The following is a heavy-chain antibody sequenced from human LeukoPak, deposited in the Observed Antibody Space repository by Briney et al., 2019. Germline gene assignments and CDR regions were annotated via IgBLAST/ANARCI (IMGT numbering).Heavy chain of an antibody. V-gene: IGHV3-48*02. CDR2: ISSTSNTI. CDR3: ARSSGYDWAYSDY. D-gene: IGHD5-12*01. CDR1: GFTFPNYE. J-gene: IGHJ4*02. Sequence: PGGSLRLSCAASGFTFPNYEMNWVRQAPGKGLEWVSYISSTSNTIYYPDSVKGRFTISRDNAKNSLYLQMNSLRDEDTAVYYCARSSGYDWAYSDYWGQGTLVTVSS.